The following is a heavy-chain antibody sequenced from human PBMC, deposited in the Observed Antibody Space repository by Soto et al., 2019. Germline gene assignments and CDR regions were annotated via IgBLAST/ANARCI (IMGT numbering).Heavy chain of an antibody. CDR2: ISYDGSNK. CDR1: GFTFSSYA. Sequence: QVQLVESGGGVVQPGRSLRLSCAASGFTFSSYAMHWVRQAPGKGLEWVAVISYDGSNKYYADSVKVRFTISRDNSKNTLYLQMNSLRAEDTAVYYCARDGEEGYPLYYFDYWGQGTLVTVSS. V-gene: IGHV3-30-3*01. CDR3: ARDGEEGYPLYYFDY. D-gene: IGHD3-10*01. J-gene: IGHJ4*02.